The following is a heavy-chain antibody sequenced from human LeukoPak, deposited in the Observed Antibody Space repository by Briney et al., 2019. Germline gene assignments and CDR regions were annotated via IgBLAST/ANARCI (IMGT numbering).Heavy chain of an antibody. CDR3: ACSLGEAYYYDSSGYYSPFDY. Sequence: SVKVSCKASGGTFSSYAISWVRQAPGQGLEWMGRIIPIFGTANYAQKFQGRVTITADKSTSTAYMELSSLRSEDTAVYYCACSLGEAYYYDSSGYYSPFDYWGQGTLVTVSS. J-gene: IGHJ4*02. CDR2: IIPIFGTA. D-gene: IGHD3-22*01. CDR1: GGTFSSYA. V-gene: IGHV1-69*06.